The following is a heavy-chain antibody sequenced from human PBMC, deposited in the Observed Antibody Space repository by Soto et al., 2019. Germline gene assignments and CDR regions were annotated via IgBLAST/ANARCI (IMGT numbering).Heavy chain of an antibody. J-gene: IGHJ5*02. D-gene: IGHD1-26*01. CDR2: ISGSGGST. Sequence: PGGSRNLSCAASGVTVSGHAMILVRPAPGKGLEWVSAISGSGGSTYYADSVKGRFTISRDNSKNTLYLQMNSLRAEDTAVYYCAKDIVGATWFDPWGQGTLVTVSS. V-gene: IGHV3-23*01. CDR1: GVTVSGHA. CDR3: AKDIVGATWFDP.